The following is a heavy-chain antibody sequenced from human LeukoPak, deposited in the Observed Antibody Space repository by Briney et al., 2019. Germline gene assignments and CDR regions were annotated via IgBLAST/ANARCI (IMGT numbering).Heavy chain of an antibody. V-gene: IGHV3-23*01. J-gene: IGHJ5*02. D-gene: IGHD6-13*01. Sequence: GGSLRLSCAASGFTFSNSPMSWARQTPGKGLEWVSAITGNAGSLYHADSVKGRFTISRSNSKNTLSLQMDSLKVDDTAVYYCARLGSTWYPDSWGQGTLVTVSS. CDR3: ARLGSTWYPDS. CDR2: ITGNAGSL. CDR1: GFTFSNSP.